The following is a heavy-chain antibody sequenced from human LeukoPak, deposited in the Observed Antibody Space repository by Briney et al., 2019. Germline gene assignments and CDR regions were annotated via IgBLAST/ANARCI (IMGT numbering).Heavy chain of an antibody. D-gene: IGHD5-18*01. V-gene: IGHV3-9*01. Sequence: PGRSLRLSCAASGFNLDNYGMHWVRQRPGKGLEWVSGISWNSVAIGYADSVKGRFTISRDNRKNSLYLQMDGLRLDDTALYHCVKAGYHSYHYFYCGLDDWGQGTTVTVSS. CDR3: VKAGYHSYHYFYCGLDD. CDR1: GFNLDNYG. J-gene: IGHJ6*02. CDR2: ISWNSVAI.